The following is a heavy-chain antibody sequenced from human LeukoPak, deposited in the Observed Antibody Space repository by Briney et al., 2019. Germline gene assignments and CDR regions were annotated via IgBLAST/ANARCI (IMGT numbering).Heavy chain of an antibody. V-gene: IGHV1-69*06. CDR1: GGTFSSYA. J-gene: IGHJ4*02. CDR3: ARDPLRFLEWLSQPLDY. D-gene: IGHD3-3*01. Sequence: GSSVKVSCKASGGTFSSYAISWVRQAPGQGLEWMGRIIPIFGTANYAQKFQGRVTITADKSTSTAYMELSSLRSEDTAVYYCARDPLRFLEWLSQPLDYWRQGTLVTVSS. CDR2: IIPIFGTA.